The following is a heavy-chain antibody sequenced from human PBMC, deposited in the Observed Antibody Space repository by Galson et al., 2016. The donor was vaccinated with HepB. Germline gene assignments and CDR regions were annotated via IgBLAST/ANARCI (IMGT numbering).Heavy chain of an antibody. CDR2: VSYDGNNR. D-gene: IGHD4-17*01. Sequence: SLRLSCATSGFTFNNHGINWVRQAPGKGLEWVAVVSYDGNNRHYADAVKGRFTISRDSSTNTVYLQMNSLRADDTAVYFCARDRRLLHYYYGMDVWGQGTTVTVSS. CDR3: ARDRRLLHYYYGMDV. J-gene: IGHJ6*02. CDR1: GFTFNNHG. V-gene: IGHV3-33*08.